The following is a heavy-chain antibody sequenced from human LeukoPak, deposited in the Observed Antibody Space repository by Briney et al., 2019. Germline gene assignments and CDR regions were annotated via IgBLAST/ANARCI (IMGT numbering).Heavy chain of an antibody. CDR1: GFTFSSYS. D-gene: IGHD4-17*01. J-gene: IGHJ4*02. CDR2: ISSSSSYI. V-gene: IGHV3-21*01. CDR3: AREGGDYGDIPH. Sequence: GGSLRLSCAASGFTFSSYSMNWVRQAPGKGLEWASSISSSSSYIYYADSVKGRFTISRDNAKNSLYLQMNSLRAEDTAVYYCAREGGDYGDIPHWGQGTLVTVSS.